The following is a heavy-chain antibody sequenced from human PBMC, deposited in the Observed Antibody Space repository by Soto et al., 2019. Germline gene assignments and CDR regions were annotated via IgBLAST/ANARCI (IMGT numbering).Heavy chain of an antibody. CDR2: ISAYNGNT. CDR1: GYTFTSYG. Sequence: ASVKVSCKASGYTFTSYGISWVRQAPGQGLEWMGWISAYNGNTNYAQKLQGRVTMTTDTSTSTAYMELRSLRSDDTAVYYCARGRAYYDSSGAQYYFDYWGQGTLVTVSS. D-gene: IGHD3-22*01. V-gene: IGHV1-18*01. J-gene: IGHJ4*02. CDR3: ARGRAYYDSSGAQYYFDY.